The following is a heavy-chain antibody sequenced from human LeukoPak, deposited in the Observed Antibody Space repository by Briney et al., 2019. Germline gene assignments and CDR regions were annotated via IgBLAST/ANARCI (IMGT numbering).Heavy chain of an antibody. CDR1: GGSISSSSYY. D-gene: IGHD6-19*01. Sequence: SETLSLTCTVSGGSISSSSYYWGWIRQPAGKGLEWIGRIYTSGGTNYNPSLKSRVTMSVDTSKNQFSLKLSSVTAADTAVYYCARGLLGSGWYLGWFDPWGQGTLVTVSS. CDR2: IYTSGGT. J-gene: IGHJ5*02. CDR3: ARGLLGSGWYLGWFDP. V-gene: IGHV4-61*02.